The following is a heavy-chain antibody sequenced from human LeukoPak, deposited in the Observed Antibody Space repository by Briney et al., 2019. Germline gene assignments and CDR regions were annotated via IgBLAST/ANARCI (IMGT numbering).Heavy chain of an antibody. V-gene: IGHV3-23*01. D-gene: IGHD2-21*01. J-gene: IGHJ4*02. CDR3: AKRGVVIRVILVGFHREAYYFDS. CDR2: ISGSGGST. Sequence: GGSLRLSCAVSGITLSNYGMSWVRQAPGKGLEWVAGISGSGGSTNYADSVKGRFTISRDNPTNTLFLQMYSLRAEDTAVYFCAKRGVVIRVILVGFHREAYYFDSWGQGALVTVSS. CDR1: GITLSNYG.